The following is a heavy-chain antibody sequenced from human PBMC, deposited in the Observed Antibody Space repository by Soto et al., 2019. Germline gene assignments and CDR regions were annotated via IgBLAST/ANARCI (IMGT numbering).Heavy chain of an antibody. CDR1: GDSISSGGYC. D-gene: IGHD1-7*01. J-gene: IGHJ4*02. V-gene: IGHV4-31*03. CDR3: ARVKGGTTRRAFDS. Sequence: QVQLQESGPGLVKPSQTLSLTCTVSGDSISSGGYCWGWIRQHPGKGLEWIGYIYDNGGAYYSPSLRGRVVISLDRSENQCSLRLGSVTAADTAVYYCARVKGGTTRRAFDSWGQGTLVTVSS. CDR2: IYDNGGA.